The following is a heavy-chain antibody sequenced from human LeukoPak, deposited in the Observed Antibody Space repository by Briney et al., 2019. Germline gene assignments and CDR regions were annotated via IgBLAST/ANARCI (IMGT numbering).Heavy chain of an antibody. D-gene: IGHD6-19*01. V-gene: IGHV3-53*01. CDR1: GFTVSTNY. CDR3: AREIFSSGWYRGFDY. Sequence: GGSLRLSCAVSGFTVSTNYMSWVRQAPEKGLEWVSVIYGGGSTYYADSARGGFTMSRDNSRNTVYLQMNSLRIEDTAVYYCAREIFSSGWYRGFDYWGQGTLVTVSS. CDR2: IYGGGST. J-gene: IGHJ4*02.